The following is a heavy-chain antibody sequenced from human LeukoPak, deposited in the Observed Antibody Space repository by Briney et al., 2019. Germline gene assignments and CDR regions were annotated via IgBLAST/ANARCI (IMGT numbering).Heavy chain of an antibody. V-gene: IGHV4-59*01. Sequence: SETLSLTCTVSGGSISSYYWSWIRRPPGKGLEWIGYIYYSGSTNYNPSLKSRVTISVDTSKNQFSLKLSSVTAADTAVYYCARYVRGFDYWGQGTLVTVSS. CDR3: ARYVRGFDY. CDR1: GGSISSYY. CDR2: IYYSGST. D-gene: IGHD3-16*01. J-gene: IGHJ4*02.